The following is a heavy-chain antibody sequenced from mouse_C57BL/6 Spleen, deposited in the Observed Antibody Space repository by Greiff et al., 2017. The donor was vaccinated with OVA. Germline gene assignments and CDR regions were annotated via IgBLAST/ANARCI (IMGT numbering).Heavy chain of an antibody. CDR3: TRGIYDYAWFAY. Sequence: QVQLKQSGAELVRPGASVTLSCKASGYTFTDYEMHWVKQTPVHGLEWIGAIDPETGGTAYNQKFKGKAILTADKSSSTAYMELRSLTSEDSAVYYCTRGIYDYAWFAYWGQGTLVTVSA. D-gene: IGHD2-4*01. J-gene: IGHJ3*01. V-gene: IGHV1-15*01. CDR1: GYTFTDYE. CDR2: IDPETGGT.